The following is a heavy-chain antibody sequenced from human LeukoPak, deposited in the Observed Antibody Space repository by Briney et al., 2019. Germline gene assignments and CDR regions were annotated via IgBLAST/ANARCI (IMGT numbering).Heavy chain of an antibody. CDR2: MNPNSGNT. CDR1: GYTFASYD. V-gene: IGHV1-8*01. D-gene: IGHD3-22*01. J-gene: IGHJ4*02. Sequence: ASVKVSCKASGYTFASYDINWVRQAAGQGLEWMGWMNPNSGNTGYAQRFQGRVTMTRDTSISTAYMKLSSLRSEDTAVYYCARVSETPAYYYTSGYYYLGYWGQGTLVTVSS. CDR3: ARVSETPAYYYTSGYYYLGY.